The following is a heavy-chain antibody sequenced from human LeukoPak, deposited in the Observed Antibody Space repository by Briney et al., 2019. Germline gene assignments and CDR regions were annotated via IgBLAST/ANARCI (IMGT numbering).Heavy chain of an antibody. CDR1: GFIFNNYA. D-gene: IGHD3-16*01. CDR3: AKGAEIDL. V-gene: IGHV3-23*01. CDR2: IFGNGRNT. J-gene: IGHJ5*02. Sequence: GGSLRLSCAASGFIFNNYAMIWVRQAPGKGLEWVSAIFGNGRNTYYADSVKGRFTISRDNSKNTLYLQMDSLRVEDTAIYYCAKGAEIDLWGQGTLVTVSS.